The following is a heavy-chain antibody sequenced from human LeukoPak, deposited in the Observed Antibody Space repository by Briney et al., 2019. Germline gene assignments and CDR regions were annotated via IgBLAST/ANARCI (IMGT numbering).Heavy chain of an antibody. Sequence: ASVKVSCKASGYTFTSYGITWVRQAPGQWLDRMGWISAYNGNTNYAQKLQGRVTMTTDTTTSTAYMELRSLRSDDTAVYYCARDSVVVPAAAYYYYMDVWGKGTTVTVSS. CDR1: GYTFTSYG. CDR3: ARDSVVVPAAAYYYYMDV. V-gene: IGHV1-18*01. D-gene: IGHD2-2*01. CDR2: ISAYNGNT. J-gene: IGHJ6*03.